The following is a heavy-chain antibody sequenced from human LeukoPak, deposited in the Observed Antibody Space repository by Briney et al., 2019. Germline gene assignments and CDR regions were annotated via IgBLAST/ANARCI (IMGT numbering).Heavy chain of an antibody. CDR3: AKGRAQFDY. CDR1: GFTFSSYG. Sequence: GGSLRLSCAASGFTFSSYGMHWVRQAPGKGLEWVAVISYDGSNKYYADSVRGRFTISRDNSKNTLYLQMNSLRAEDTAVYYCAKGRAQFDYWGQGTLATVSS. J-gene: IGHJ4*02. CDR2: ISYDGSNK. V-gene: IGHV3-30*18.